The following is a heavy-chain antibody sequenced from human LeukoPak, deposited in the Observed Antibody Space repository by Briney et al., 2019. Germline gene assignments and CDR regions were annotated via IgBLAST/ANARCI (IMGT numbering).Heavy chain of an antibody. V-gene: IGHV4-34*01. CDR2: INHSGST. CDR3: ARVGMYYYEFDY. D-gene: IGHD3-22*01. Sequence: SETLSLTCAVYGGSFSGYYWSWIRQPPGKGLEWIGEINHSGSTNYNPSLKSRVTISVDTSKNQFSLKLSSVTAADTAVYYCARVGMYYYEFDYWGQGTLVTVSS. CDR1: GGSFSGYY. J-gene: IGHJ4*02.